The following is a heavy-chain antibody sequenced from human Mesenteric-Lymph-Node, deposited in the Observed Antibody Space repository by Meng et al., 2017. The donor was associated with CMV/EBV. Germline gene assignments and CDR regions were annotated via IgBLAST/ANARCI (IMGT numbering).Heavy chain of an antibody. CDR3: ARGPSHYSTGSSYGLDV. D-gene: IGHD2-8*02. Sequence: SLKISCVASGFTFDDSGMHWVRQAPGKGLEWVSGISWNSGIIDYVDSVKGRFTIARDKVKKTVYLYMDSLRPEDAAVYYCARGPSHYSTGSSYGLDVWGQGTTVTVSS. CDR1: GFTFDDSG. V-gene: IGHV3-9*01. CDR2: ISWNSGII. J-gene: IGHJ6*02.